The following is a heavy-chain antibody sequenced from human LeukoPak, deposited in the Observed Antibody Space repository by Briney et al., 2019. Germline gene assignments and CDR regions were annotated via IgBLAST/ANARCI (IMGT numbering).Heavy chain of an antibody. CDR1: GGSISSSSYY. Sequence: SETLSLTCTVSGGSISSSSYYWGWIRQPPGKGLEWIGSIYYSGSTYYNPSLKSRVTISVDTSKNQFSLKLSSVTAADTAVYYCARDPKQLWFGGDAFDIWGQGTMVTVSS. V-gene: IGHV4-39*07. CDR3: ARDPKQLWFGGDAFDI. D-gene: IGHD5-18*01. J-gene: IGHJ3*02. CDR2: IYYSGST.